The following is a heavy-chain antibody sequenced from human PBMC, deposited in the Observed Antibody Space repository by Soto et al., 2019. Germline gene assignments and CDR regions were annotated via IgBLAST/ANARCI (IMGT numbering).Heavy chain of an antibody. CDR1: GFTFSSYA. Sequence: TGGSLRLSCAASGFTFSSYAMSWVRQAPGKGLEWVSAISGSGGSTYYADSVKGRFTISRDNSKNTLYLQMNSLRAEDTAVYYCAKDLRGGSSSGGLFGYWGQGTLVTVSS. CDR3: AKDLRGGSSSGGLFGY. V-gene: IGHV3-23*01. CDR2: ISGSGGST. J-gene: IGHJ4*02. D-gene: IGHD6-6*01.